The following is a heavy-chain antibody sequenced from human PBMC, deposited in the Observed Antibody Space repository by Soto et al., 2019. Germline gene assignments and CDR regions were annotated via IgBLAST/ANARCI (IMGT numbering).Heavy chain of an antibody. CDR1: GGSIGSGGYS. V-gene: IGHV4-30-2*01. J-gene: IGHJ5*02. CDR2: IYHSGST. D-gene: IGHD2-2*01. CDR3: AREHQLLVGWFDP. Sequence: SETLSLTCAVSGGSIGSGGYSWSWIRQPPGKGLEWIGYIYHSGSTYYNPSLKSRVTISVDRSKNQFSLKLSSVTAADTAVYYCAREHQLLVGWFDPWGQGTLVTVSS.